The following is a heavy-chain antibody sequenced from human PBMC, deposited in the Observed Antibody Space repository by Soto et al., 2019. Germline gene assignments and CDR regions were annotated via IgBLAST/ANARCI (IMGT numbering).Heavy chain of an antibody. CDR1: GFTFSDHY. Sequence: PEGSLRLSCAASGFTFSDHYMDWVRQSPGKGLEWVGRSRNKARSYTTDYAASVKGRFTISRGDSKSSVYLQMNSLKTEDTAVYYCGRGLPTTGFDYWGQGILVTVSS. CDR3: GRGLPTTGFDY. J-gene: IGHJ4*02. V-gene: IGHV3-72*01. D-gene: IGHD5-12*01. CDR2: SRNKARSYTT.